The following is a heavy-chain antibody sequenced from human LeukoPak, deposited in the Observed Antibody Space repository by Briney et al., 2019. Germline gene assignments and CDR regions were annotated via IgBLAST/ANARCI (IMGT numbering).Heavy chain of an antibody. CDR3: ARHQVPDDWNYALWTNWFDP. CDR1: GGSISSYY. V-gene: IGHV4-4*09. CDR2: IYTSEST. Sequence: SETLSLTCTVSGGSISSYYWSWIRQPPGKGLEWIGYIYTSESTNYNPSLKSRVTISVDTSKNQFSLKLSSVTAADTAVYYCARHQVPDDWNYALWTNWFDPWGQGTLVTVSS. J-gene: IGHJ5*02. D-gene: IGHD1-7*01.